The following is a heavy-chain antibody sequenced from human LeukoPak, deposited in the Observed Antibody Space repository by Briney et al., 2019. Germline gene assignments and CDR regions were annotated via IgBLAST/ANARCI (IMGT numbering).Heavy chain of an antibody. D-gene: IGHD2-15*01. Sequence: PSETLSLTCTVSGDSIRNHYWSWIRQPPGKGLECIGVIHCSGSTNYNPSVKSRVTISVDTPKNQFSLKLNSVTAADTAVYFCARVSLSGYCSGVSCYFDYWGHGTLVTVSS. CDR1: GDSIRNHY. J-gene: IGHJ4*01. CDR3: ARVSLSGYCSGVSCYFDY. V-gene: IGHV4-59*11. CDR2: IHCSGST.